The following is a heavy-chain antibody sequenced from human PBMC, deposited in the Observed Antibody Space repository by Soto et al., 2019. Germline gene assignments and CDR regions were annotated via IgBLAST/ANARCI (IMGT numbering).Heavy chain of an antibody. Sequence: QVQLQESGPGLVKPSETLSLTCTVSGGSISSYYWSWIRQPPGKGLEWIGYIYYSGSTNYNPSLKSRVTISVATSKNQFSLKLSSVTAADTAVYYCARQRIQLWLPLDYWGQGTLVTVSS. CDR3: ARQRIQLWLPLDY. CDR1: GGSISSYY. D-gene: IGHD5-18*01. J-gene: IGHJ4*02. V-gene: IGHV4-59*08. CDR2: IYYSGST.